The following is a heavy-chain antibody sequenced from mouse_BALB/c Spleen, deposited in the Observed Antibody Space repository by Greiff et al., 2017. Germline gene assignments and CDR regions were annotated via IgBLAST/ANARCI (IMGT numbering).Heavy chain of an antibody. CDR2: INPYNGAT. CDR3: ARGENSFAY. CDR1: GYSFTGYY. V-gene: IGHV1-31*01. Sequence: EVQLQQSGPELVKPGASVKISCKASGYSFTGYYMHWVKQSHVKSLEWIGRINPYNGATSYNQNFKDKASLTVDKSSSTAYMELSSLTSEDSAVYYCARGENSFAYWGQGTLVTVSA. J-gene: IGHJ3*01.